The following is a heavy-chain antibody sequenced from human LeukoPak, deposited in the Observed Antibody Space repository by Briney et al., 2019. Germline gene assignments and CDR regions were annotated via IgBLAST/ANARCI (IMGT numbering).Heavy chain of an antibody. CDR3: AKGYCSSTSCYLSGEYYFDY. D-gene: IGHD2-2*01. Sequence: GGSLRLSCAASGFTFSSYAMSWVRQAPGKGLEWVSAISGSGGSTYYADSVKGRFTISRDNSKNTLYLQMNSLRAEDTAVYYCAKGYCSSTSCYLSGEYYFDYWGQGTLVTVSP. CDR2: ISGSGGST. V-gene: IGHV3-23*01. J-gene: IGHJ4*02. CDR1: GFTFSSYA.